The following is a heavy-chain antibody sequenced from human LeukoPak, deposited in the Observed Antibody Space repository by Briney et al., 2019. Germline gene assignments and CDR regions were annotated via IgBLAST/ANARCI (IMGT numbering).Heavy chain of an antibody. V-gene: IGHV4-39*01. CDR2: IYYSGST. J-gene: IGHJ4*02. D-gene: IGHD5-18*01. CDR1: GGSISSSSYY. CDR3: ARRGYSYGLYYFDY. Sequence: PSETLSLTCTASGGSISSSSYYWGWIRQPPGKGLEWIGTIYYSGSTYYNPSLKSRVTISVDTSKNQFSLKLSSVTAADTAVYYCARRGYSYGLYYFDYWGQGTLVTVSS.